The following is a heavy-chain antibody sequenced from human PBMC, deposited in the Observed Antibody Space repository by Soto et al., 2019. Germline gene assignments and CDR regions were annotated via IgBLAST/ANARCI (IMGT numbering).Heavy chain of an antibody. J-gene: IGHJ6*02. Sequence: SETLSLTCTVSGGSISSSRYYWGWIRQPPGKGLEWIGSIYYSGSTYCNPSLQRRVTISVDTSKNHFSLNLSSVTAADTAVYYCARPGSHYDFWSGYSNYYYGMDVWGQGTTVTVSS. CDR2: IYYSGST. CDR3: ARPGSHYDFWSGYSNYYYGMDV. CDR1: GGSISSSRYY. V-gene: IGHV4-39*01. D-gene: IGHD3-3*01.